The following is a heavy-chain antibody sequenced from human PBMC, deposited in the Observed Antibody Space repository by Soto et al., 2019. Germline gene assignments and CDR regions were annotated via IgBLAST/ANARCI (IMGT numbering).Heavy chain of an antibody. Sequence: EVQLVESGGGLVQPGGSLRLSCEASGFTFSNYWFHWVRQAPGKGLVWVSRTNQHGTIIDYADFAKGRFTISRDNAKNILFLENNSVNAETTVLYYFTRGIGGGGGFWGQGTLVTVSS. V-gene: IGHV3-74*01. J-gene: IGHJ4*02. D-gene: IGHD3-10*01. CDR1: GFTFSNYW. CDR3: TRGIGGGGGF. CDR2: TNQHGTII.